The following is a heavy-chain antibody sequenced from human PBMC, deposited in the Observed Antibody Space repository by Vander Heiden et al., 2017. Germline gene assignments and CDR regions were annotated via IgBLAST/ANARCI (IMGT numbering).Heavy chain of an antibody. CDR2: IYSSGKT. V-gene: IGHV4-39*02. J-gene: IGHJ4*01. Sequence: QLQLQESGPGLLKPSETLSLTGTVSGGTISGNSYYWGWIRQPPGKGLEWIGKIYSSGKTYYNPSLESRLNISVDTSKNHFSLRLSSLSAADTAVYYCARLEAYGGGLDFWGQGILVTVSS. CDR3: ARLEAYGGGLDF. D-gene: IGHD2-21*01. CDR1: GGTISGNSYY.